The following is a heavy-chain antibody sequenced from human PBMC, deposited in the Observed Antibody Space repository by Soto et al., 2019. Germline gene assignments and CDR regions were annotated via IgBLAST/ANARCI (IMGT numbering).Heavy chain of an antibody. CDR3: ARPISRGWFDP. J-gene: IGHJ5*02. D-gene: IGHD6-13*01. V-gene: IGHV3-73*01. CDR2: IRTKPNSYAT. Sequence: EVQLVESGGGLVQPGGSLDLSCATSGFDFSGSAMHWVRQSSGRGLEWLGRIRTKPNSYATIYAASVKDRFIISRDDSKKMVYLHMSGLKTEDTAVYYCARPISRGWFDPWGQGTLVSVTS. CDR1: GFDFSGSA.